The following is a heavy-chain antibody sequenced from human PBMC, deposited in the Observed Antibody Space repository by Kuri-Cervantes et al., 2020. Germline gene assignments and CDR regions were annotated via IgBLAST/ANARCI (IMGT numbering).Heavy chain of an antibody. J-gene: IGHJ4*02. CDR3: ARDGTGTGMYY. V-gene: IGHV3-33*01. CDR1: GFTFSSYG. CDR2: IWYDGSNK. D-gene: IGHD1-1*01. Sequence: GESLKISCAASGFTFSSYGMHWVRQAPGKGLEWVAVIWYDGSNKYYADSVKGRFTISRDNSKNTLYLQMNSLRAEDTAVYYCARDGTGTGMYYWGQGTLVTVSS.